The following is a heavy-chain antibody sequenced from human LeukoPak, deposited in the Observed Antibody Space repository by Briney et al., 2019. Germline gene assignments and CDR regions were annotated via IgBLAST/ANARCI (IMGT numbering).Heavy chain of an antibody. CDR1: GYTFNTYG. D-gene: IGHD2-2*01. CDR2: ISTYNGNT. V-gene: IGHV1-18*01. Sequence: ASVKVSCKASGYTFNTYGTTYAISWVRQAPGQGLEWTGWISTYNGNTNYAQKLQGRLSMTTDTSTSTAYMELRGLRSDDTAVYYCARSLRFGDIVVVPAGKYAFDVWGQGTMVTVSS. J-gene: IGHJ3*01. CDR3: ARSLRFGDIVVVPAGKYAFDV.